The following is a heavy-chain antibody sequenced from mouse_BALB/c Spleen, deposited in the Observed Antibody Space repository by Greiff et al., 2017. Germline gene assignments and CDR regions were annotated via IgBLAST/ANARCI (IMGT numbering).Heavy chain of an antibody. J-gene: IGHJ1*01. CDR2: INPSSGYT. CDR3: ARSLYYGSRYWYFDV. V-gene: IGHV1-4*01. D-gene: IGHD1-1*01. CDR1: GYTFTSYT. Sequence: VQLQQSGAELARPGASVKMSCKASGYTFTSYTMHWVKQRPGQGLEWIGYINPSSGYTNYNQKFKDKATLTADKSSSTAYMQLSSLTSEDSAVYFCARSLYYGSRYWYFDVWGAGTTVTVSS.